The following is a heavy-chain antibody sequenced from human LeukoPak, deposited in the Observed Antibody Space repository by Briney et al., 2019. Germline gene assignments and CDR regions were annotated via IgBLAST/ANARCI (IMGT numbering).Heavy chain of an antibody. CDR1: GGSISSYY. Sequence: PSETLSLTCTVSGGSISSYYWSWIRQPPGKGLEWIGYIYYSGSTNYNPSLKSRVTISVDTSKNQFSLKLSSVTAADTAVYYCARLISGWYVSSDYWGQGTLVTVSS. V-gene: IGHV4-59*08. J-gene: IGHJ4*02. D-gene: IGHD6-19*01. CDR2: IYYSGST. CDR3: ARLISGWYVSSDY.